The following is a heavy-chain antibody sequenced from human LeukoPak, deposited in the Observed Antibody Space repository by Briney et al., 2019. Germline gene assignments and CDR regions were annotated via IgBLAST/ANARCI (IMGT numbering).Heavy chain of an antibody. CDR3: ARGSDIVVVPAAKTKKYYFDY. CDR2: INHSGST. CDR1: GGSFSGYY. Sequence: SETLSLTCAVYGGSFSGYYWSWIRQPPGKGLEWIGEINHSGSTNYNPSLKSRVTISVDTSKNQFSLKLSSVTAADTAVYYWARGSDIVVVPAAKTKKYYFDYWGQGTLVTVSS. J-gene: IGHJ4*02. D-gene: IGHD2-2*01. V-gene: IGHV4-34*01.